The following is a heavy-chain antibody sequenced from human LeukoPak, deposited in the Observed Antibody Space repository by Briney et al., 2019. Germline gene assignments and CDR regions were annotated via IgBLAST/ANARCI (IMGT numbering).Heavy chain of an antibody. Sequence: SETLSLTCTVSGGLISISTYYWGWIRQPPGKGLEWIGSIYYSGTTHYNPSLKSRVTIAVDTSKNQFSLKLTSVTAADTAVYYCARDHLFGSYFDYWGQGTLATVSS. CDR3: ARDHLFGSYFDY. CDR1: GGLISISTYY. J-gene: IGHJ4*02. CDR2: IYYSGTT. D-gene: IGHD3-3*01. V-gene: IGHV4-39*07.